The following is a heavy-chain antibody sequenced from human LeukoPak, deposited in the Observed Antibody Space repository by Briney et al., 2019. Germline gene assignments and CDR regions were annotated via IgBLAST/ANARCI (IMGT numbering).Heavy chain of an antibody. Sequence: QTGGSLRLSCAASGFTFSGSAIHWVRQASGKGLEWVGRIRSKLNSYATAYAASVKGRFTISRDDSKNTAYLQMNSLKTEDTAVYYCTRTAMVTGFDSWGQGTLVTVSS. J-gene: IGHJ4*02. D-gene: IGHD5-18*01. V-gene: IGHV3-73*01. CDR1: GFTFSGSA. CDR3: TRTAMVTGFDS. CDR2: IRSKLNSYAT.